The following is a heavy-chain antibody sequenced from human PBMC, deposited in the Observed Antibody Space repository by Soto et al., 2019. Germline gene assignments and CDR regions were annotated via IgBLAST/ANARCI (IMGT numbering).Heavy chain of an antibody. CDR3: AKAWGWFDP. CDR2: ISASGGTT. J-gene: IGHJ5*02. V-gene: IGHV3-23*01. Sequence: EVQLLESGGDLVHPGGSLSLSCAASGFTFTSYAMTWVRQAPEKGLEWFSSISASGGTTYYTDSVKGRFTISRDNSKNTLFLQMNSLRAEDTAVYYCAKAWGWFDPWGQGTLVTVSS. CDR1: GFTFTSYA. D-gene: IGHD3-16*01.